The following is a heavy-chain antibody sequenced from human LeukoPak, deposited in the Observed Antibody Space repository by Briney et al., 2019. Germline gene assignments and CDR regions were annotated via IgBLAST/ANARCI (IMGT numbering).Heavy chain of an antibody. CDR1: GFTFTRSA. J-gene: IGHJ3*02. CDR2: IVVGSGNT. Sequence: ASVKVSCKASGFTFTRSAMQWVRQARGQRLEWIGWIVVGSGNTNYAQKFQERVTITRDMSTSTSYVELNSLRSEDTAVYYCAAADYYDSSGYYPYAFHIWGQGTMVTVSS. D-gene: IGHD3-22*01. V-gene: IGHV1-58*02. CDR3: AAADYYDSSGYYPYAFHI.